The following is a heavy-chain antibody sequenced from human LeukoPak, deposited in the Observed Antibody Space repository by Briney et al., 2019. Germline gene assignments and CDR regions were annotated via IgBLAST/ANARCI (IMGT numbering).Heavy chain of an antibody. D-gene: IGHD6-25*01. J-gene: IGHJ4*02. CDR2: IYYSGST. CDR1: GGSISSYY. V-gene: IGHV4-59*01. Sequence: PSETLFLTCTVSGGSISSYYWSWIRQPPGKGLEWIGYIYYSGSTNYNPSLKSRVTISVDTSKNQFSLKLSSVTAADTAVYYCARVGLAAIDYWGQGTLITVSS. CDR3: ARVGLAAIDY.